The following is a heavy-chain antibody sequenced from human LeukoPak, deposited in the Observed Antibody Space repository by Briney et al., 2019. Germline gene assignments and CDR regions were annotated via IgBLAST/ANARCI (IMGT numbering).Heavy chain of an antibody. J-gene: IGHJ3*02. D-gene: IGHD3-10*01. Sequence: GESLKISCKGSGYTFIYYWIGWVRQMPGKDLEWVGIIYPGDSDTRYSPSFQGQVTISADKSISTAYLQWNSLKASDTAIYYCAKIGSGNYKSAFDIWSQGTMVTVSS. CDR2: IYPGDSDT. CDR3: AKIGSGNYKSAFDI. CDR1: GYTFIYYW. V-gene: IGHV5-51*01.